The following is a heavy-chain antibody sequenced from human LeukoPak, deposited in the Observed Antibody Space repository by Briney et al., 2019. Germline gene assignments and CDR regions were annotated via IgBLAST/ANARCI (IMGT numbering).Heavy chain of an antibody. J-gene: IGHJ4*02. CDR2: ISSSGGNT. CDR3: AKGYCSSTSCYAAYFDY. V-gene: IGHV3-23*01. CDR1: GFAFSSYA. D-gene: IGHD2-2*01. Sequence: EESLRLSCAASGFAFSSYAMSWVRQPPGKGLEWVSGISSSGGNTYYADSVKGRFTISRDNSKNTLYLQMNSLRAEDTAVYYCAKGYCSSTSCYAAYFDYWGQGSLVTVSS.